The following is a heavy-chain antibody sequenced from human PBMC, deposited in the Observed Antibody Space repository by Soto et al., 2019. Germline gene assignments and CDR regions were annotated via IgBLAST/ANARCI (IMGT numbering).Heavy chain of an antibody. CDR1: GFSLSTTGVG. Sequence: SGPTLVNPTQTLTLTCTFSGFSLSTTGVGVDWIRQPPGKALEWLAFIYWTDDKRYSPSLKSRLTITKDTSKNQVVLTMTNMDPVDTATYYCAHRRYYYDSSGFYFSEPFDYWGQGTLVTVSS. J-gene: IGHJ4*02. D-gene: IGHD3-22*01. V-gene: IGHV2-5*01. CDR3: AHRRYYYDSSGFYFSEPFDY. CDR2: IYWTDDK.